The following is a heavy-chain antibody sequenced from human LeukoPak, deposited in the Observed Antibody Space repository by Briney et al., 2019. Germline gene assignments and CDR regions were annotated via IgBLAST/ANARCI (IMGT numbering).Heavy chain of an antibody. Sequence: GGSLRLSCGASGFTFSSYSMIWVRQAPGKGLEWVSYISSSSSYIYYADSVKGRFTISRDNAKNSLYLQMNSLRAEDTAVYYCARGRPIDYWGQGTLVTVSS. CDR2: ISSSSSYI. CDR1: GFTFSSYS. V-gene: IGHV3-21*01. CDR3: ARGRPIDY. J-gene: IGHJ4*02.